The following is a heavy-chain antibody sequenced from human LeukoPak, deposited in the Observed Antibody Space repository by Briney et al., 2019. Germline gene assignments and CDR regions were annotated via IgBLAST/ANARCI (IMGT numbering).Heavy chain of an antibody. CDR3: ARGGYCSSTSCYTRPYDC. J-gene: IGHJ4*02. Sequence: SETLSLTCAVYGGSFSGYYWSWIRQPPGKGLEWIGEINHSGSTNYNPSLKSRVTISVDTSKNQFSLKLSSVTAADTAVYYCARGGYCSSTSCYTRPYDCWGQGTLVTVSS. CDR1: GGSFSGYY. CDR2: INHSGST. D-gene: IGHD2-2*02. V-gene: IGHV4-34*01.